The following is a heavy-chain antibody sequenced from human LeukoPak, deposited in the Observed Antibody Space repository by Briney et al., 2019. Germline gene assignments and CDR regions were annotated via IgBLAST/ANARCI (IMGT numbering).Heavy chain of an antibody. V-gene: IGHV3-66*01. Sequence: GGSLRLSCAASGFTVSSNYMSWVRQAPGKGLEWVSLIYSGGSTYYADSVKGRVTISRDNSKNTLYLQMNSLRAEDTAVHYCARGILDYYYGMDVWGQGTTVTVSS. CDR1: GFTVSSNY. CDR3: ARGILDYYYGMDV. CDR2: IYSGGST. J-gene: IGHJ6*02.